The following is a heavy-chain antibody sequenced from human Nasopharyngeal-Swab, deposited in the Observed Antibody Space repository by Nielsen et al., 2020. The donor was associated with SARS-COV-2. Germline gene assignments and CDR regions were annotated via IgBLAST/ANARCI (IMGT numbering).Heavy chain of an antibody. V-gene: IGHV3-9*03. CDR1: GFTFDDYA. D-gene: IGHD1-26*01. CDR2: ISWNSGSI. J-gene: IGHJ6*04. CDR3: AKDESGGLYYYGMDV. Sequence: SLKSSCAASGFTFDDYALHWVRQAPGKGLEWVSGISWNSGSIGYADSVKGRFTISRDNAKNSLYLQMNSLRAEDMALYYCAKDESGGLYYYGMDVWGKGTTVTVSS.